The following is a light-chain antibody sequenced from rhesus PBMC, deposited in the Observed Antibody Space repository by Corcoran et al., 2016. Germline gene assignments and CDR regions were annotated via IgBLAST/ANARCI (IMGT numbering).Light chain of an antibody. V-gene: IGKV1-28*03. Sequence: DIQMTQSPSSLSASVGDTVTITCRASQGISSYLNWFQQKPRKAPKLLIYDASSLESGVPSRFSGSGSGTDFTLTISSLQPEDFAAYYCLHHNSYPLTFGGGTKVEIK. CDR2: DAS. CDR3: LHHNSYPLT. J-gene: IGKJ4*01. CDR1: QGISSY.